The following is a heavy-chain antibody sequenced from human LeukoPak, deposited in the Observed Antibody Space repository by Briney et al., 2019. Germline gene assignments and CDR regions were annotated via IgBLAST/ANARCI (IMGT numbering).Heavy chain of an antibody. V-gene: IGHV4-4*07. CDR3: ARLKFYDSTGYSPGYYMDV. CDR2: IYGSGIT. CDR1: GGSIISNY. D-gene: IGHD3-22*01. J-gene: IGHJ6*03. Sequence: SETLSHTCTVSGGSIISNYWSWIRQSAGTGLEWIGRIYGSGITDYNPPLKSRVTMSLDTSRKQFSLRLTSVTAADTAVYYCARLKFYDSTGYSPGYYMDVWGKGTTVSVFS.